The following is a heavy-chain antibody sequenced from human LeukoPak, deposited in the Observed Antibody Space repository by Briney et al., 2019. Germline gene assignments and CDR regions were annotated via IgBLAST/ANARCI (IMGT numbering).Heavy chain of an antibody. CDR1: GFTFSSYS. CDR3: ARDLVDTAMVAYYFDY. J-gene: IGHJ4*02. Sequence: GGSLRLSCAASGFTFSSYSVNWVRQAPGKGLEWVSSISSSSSYIYYADSVKGRFTISRDNAKNSLYLQMNSLRAEDTAVYYCARDLVDTAMVAYYFDYWGQGTLVTVSS. V-gene: IGHV3-21*01. CDR2: ISSSSSYI. D-gene: IGHD5-18*01.